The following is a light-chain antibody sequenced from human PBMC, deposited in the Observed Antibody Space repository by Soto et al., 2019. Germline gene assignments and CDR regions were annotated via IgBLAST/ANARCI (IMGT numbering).Light chain of an antibody. V-gene: IGLV1-44*01. CDR1: NSNIGSNT. CDR3: AAWDDSLNAYV. Sequence: SALTQPPPASGTPGQRGTISCSGNNSNIGSNTVNWYQQLPGTAPKLLIYSNNQRPSGVPDRFSGSKSGTSASLAISGLQSEDEADYYCAAWDDSLNAYVFGTGTKVTVL. CDR2: SNN. J-gene: IGLJ1*01.